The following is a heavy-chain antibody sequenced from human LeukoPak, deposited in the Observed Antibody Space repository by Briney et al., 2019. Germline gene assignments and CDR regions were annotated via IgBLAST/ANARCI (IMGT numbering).Heavy chain of an antibody. Sequence: GASVKVSCKASGYTFTSYYMHWVRQAPGQGLEWMGIINPSGGSTSYAQKFQGRVTMTRDTSTSTDYMELSSLRSEDTAVYYCARDRRAYCSSTSCLAFDPWGQGTLVTVSS. CDR2: INPSGGST. J-gene: IGHJ5*02. CDR1: GYTFTSYY. CDR3: ARDRRAYCSSTSCLAFDP. D-gene: IGHD2-2*01. V-gene: IGHV1-46*01.